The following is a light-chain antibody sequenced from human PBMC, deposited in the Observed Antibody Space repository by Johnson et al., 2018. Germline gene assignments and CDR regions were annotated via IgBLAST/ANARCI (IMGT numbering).Light chain of an antibody. CDR2: ENN. V-gene: IGLV1-51*02. CDR3: GTWDSSLSAGNV. CDR1: SSNIGNNY. J-gene: IGLJ1*01. Sequence: QSVLTQPPSVSAAPGQKVNISCSGSSSNIGNNYVSWYQQLPGTAPKLLIYENNKRPSGIPDRFSGSKYGTSATLGITGLQTGDEADYYCGTWDSSLSAGNVFGTGTKVTVL.